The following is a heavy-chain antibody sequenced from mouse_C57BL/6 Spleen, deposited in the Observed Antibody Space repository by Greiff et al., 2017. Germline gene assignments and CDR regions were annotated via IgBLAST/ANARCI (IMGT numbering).Heavy chain of an antibody. Sequence: EVKLMESEGGLVQPGSSMKLSCTASGFTFSDYYMAWVRQVPEKGLEWVANINYDGSSTYYLDSLKSRFIISRDNAKNILYLQMSSLKSEDTATYYCARNDYETGSFDYWGQGTTLTVSS. CDR2: INYDGSST. CDR3: ARNDYETGSFDY. V-gene: IGHV5-16*01. CDR1: GFTFSDYY. J-gene: IGHJ2*01. D-gene: IGHD2-4*01.